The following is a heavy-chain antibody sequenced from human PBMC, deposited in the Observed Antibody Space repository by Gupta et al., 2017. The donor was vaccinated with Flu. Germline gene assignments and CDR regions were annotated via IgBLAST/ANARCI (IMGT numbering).Heavy chain of an antibody. CDR2: IYPGDSDT. CDR1: GYSFTSYW. D-gene: IGHD3-10*01. J-gene: IGHJ6*02. CDR3: ARLSDPSFYYYGMDV. Sequence: EVQLVQSGAEVKKPGESLKISCKGSGYSFTSYWIGWVRQMPGKGLEWMGIIYPGDSDTRYSPSFQGQVTISADKSISTAYLQWSSLKASDTAMYYCARLSDPSFYYYGMDVWGQGTTVTVSS. V-gene: IGHV5-51*01.